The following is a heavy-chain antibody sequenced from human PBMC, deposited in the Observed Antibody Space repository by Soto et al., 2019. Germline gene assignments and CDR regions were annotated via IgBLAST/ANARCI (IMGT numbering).Heavy chain of an antibody. CDR2: FGTSRKYI. CDR3: VRERDWAFDI. Sequence: PGGALRLSCVASGYTLSDYSMNWVRQAPGQGLEWVSYFGTSRKYIYYADSVRGRFTISRDDAKNSLDLQLDSLRDEDTALYYCVRERDWAFDIWGQGTMVTVSS. J-gene: IGHJ3*02. V-gene: IGHV3-48*02. CDR1: GYTLSDYS. D-gene: IGHD3-9*01.